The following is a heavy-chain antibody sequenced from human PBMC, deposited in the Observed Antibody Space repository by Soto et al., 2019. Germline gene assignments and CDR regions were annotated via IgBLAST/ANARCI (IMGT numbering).Heavy chain of an antibody. CDR3: AKADGYYDSSGYYFDY. CDR1: GFTFSSYA. CDR2: ISGSGGST. D-gene: IGHD3-22*01. Sequence: GGSLRLSCAASGFTFSSYAMSWVRQAPGKGLEWVSAISGSGGSTYYADSVKGRFTISRDNSKNTLYLQMNSLRAEDTAVYYCAKADGYYDSSGYYFDYWGQGTLVTVSS. V-gene: IGHV3-23*01. J-gene: IGHJ4*02.